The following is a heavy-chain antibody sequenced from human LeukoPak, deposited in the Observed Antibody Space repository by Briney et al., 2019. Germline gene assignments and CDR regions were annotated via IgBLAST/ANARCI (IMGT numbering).Heavy chain of an antibody. CDR3: AKSGRTGITAADLDY. V-gene: IGHV3-23*01. J-gene: IGHJ4*02. Sequence: GGSLRLSCAASGFTFSDYYMSWIRQAPGKGLEWVSAISGSDGSTYYTDSVKGRFTISRDNSKNTLYLQMSSLRAEDTAVYYCAKSGRTGITAADLDYWGQGTLVTVSS. CDR2: ISGSDGST. D-gene: IGHD6-13*01. CDR1: GFTFSDYY.